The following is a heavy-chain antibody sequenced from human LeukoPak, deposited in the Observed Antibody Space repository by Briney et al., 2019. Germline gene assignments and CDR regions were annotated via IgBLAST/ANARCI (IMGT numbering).Heavy chain of an antibody. CDR1: GYTFTSYY. Sequence: ASVKVSCKASGYTFTSYYMHWVRQAPGQGLEWMGIINPSSGSTSYAQKFQGRVTMTRDTSTSTVYMELSSLRSEDTAEYYCARVGRGSYLDYWGQGSLVTVSS. D-gene: IGHD1-26*01. CDR3: ARVGRGSYLDY. J-gene: IGHJ4*02. V-gene: IGHV1-46*01. CDR2: INPSSGST.